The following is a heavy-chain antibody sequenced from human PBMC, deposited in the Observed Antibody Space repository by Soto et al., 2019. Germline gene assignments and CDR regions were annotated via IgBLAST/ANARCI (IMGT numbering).Heavy chain of an antibody. CDR3: AKGAGHNLPYEVFPTYVY. CDR2: ISSGGSIT. Sequence: ESGGGLVQPGGSLRLSCRTSGIAFSDYAMTWVRQTPGGRLDWVSSISSGGSITYYANSVKGRFTISRDNSKNTLFLQMDYLRAEDTAVYFCAKGAGHNLPYEVFPTYVYGGQGTRFTVSS. V-gene: IGHV3-23*01. D-gene: IGHD1-1*01. CDR1: GIAFSDYA. J-gene: IGHJ4*02.